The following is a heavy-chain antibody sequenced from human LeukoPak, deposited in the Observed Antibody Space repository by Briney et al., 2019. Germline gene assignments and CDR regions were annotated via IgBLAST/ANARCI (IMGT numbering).Heavy chain of an antibody. V-gene: IGHV1-2*02. CDR1: GYTFTNHY. Sequence: ASVKVSCKASGYTFTNHYMHWVRQARGQGLEWMGWINPHSGDTNYAQKFQGRVIMTRDTSISTAYMELSSLRSDDTAMYYCASGLSSLFGFGAALDYYMDVWGKGTPVTVSS. CDR2: INPHSGDT. D-gene: IGHD6-6*01. J-gene: IGHJ6*03. CDR3: ASGLSSLFGFGAALDYYMDV.